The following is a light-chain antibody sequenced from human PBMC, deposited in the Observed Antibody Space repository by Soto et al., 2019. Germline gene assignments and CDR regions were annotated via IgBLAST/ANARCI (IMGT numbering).Light chain of an antibody. CDR3: TSYTNNAAWV. V-gene: IGLV2-14*01. Sequence: QSALTQPASVSGSPGQSITISCTGTSSDVGGYHYVSWYQQHPGKAPKLMIYEVTNRPSGISNRFSGSKSGNTASLTISGLQADDEAHYYSTSYTNNAAWVFGGGTKLTVL. CDR2: EVT. CDR1: SSDVGGYHY. J-gene: IGLJ3*02.